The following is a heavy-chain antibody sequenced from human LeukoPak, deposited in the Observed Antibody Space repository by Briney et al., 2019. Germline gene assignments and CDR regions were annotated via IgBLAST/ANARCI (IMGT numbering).Heavy chain of an antibody. D-gene: IGHD5-18*01. V-gene: IGHV1-69*05. CDR1: GGTFSSYA. Sequence: GASVKVSCKASGGTFSSYAISWVRQAPGQGLEWMGGIIPIFGTANYAQKFQGRVTITTDESTSTAYMELSSLRSEDTGVYYCARGYSYGYPPYYYYMDVWGKGTTVTVSS. CDR2: IIPIFGTA. J-gene: IGHJ6*03. CDR3: ARGYSYGYPPYYYYMDV.